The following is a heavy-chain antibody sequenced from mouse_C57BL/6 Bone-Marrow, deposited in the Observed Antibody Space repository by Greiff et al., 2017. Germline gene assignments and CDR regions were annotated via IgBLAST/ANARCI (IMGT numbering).Heavy chain of an antibody. Sequence: VQLQESGAELVRPGASVTLSCKASGYTFTDYEMHWVKQTTVHGLEWIGAIDPETGGTAYNQKFKGKAILTADKSSSTAYLELRSLTSEDSAVYYCTRGGDITTVVADYWGQGTTLTVSS. CDR2: IDPETGGT. V-gene: IGHV1-15*01. CDR3: TRGGDITTVVADY. J-gene: IGHJ2*01. CDR1: GYTFTDYE. D-gene: IGHD1-1*01.